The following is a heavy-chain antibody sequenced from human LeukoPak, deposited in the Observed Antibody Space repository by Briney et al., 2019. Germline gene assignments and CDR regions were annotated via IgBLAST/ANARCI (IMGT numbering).Heavy chain of an antibody. CDR3: ARSQRDFWSGHQDGIDY. CDR2: ISSSSSYI. Sequence: PGGSLRLSCAASGFTFSSYGMTWVRQAPGKGLGWVSSISSSSSYIYYADSVKGRFTISRGNAKNSLYLQMNSLRAEDTAVYYCARSQRDFWSGHQDGIDYWGQGTLVTVSS. J-gene: IGHJ4*02. V-gene: IGHV3-21*01. CDR1: GFTFSSYG. D-gene: IGHD3-3*01.